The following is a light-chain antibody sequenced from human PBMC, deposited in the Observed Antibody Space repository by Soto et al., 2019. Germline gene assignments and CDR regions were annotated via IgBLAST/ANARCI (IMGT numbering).Light chain of an antibody. V-gene: IGLV2-14*01. CDR2: EVS. CDR3: SSYTSSSTLV. CDR1: SSDVGGYNY. J-gene: IGLJ2*01. Sequence: QSVLTQPASVSGSPGQSITISCTGTSSDVGGYNYVSWYQQHPGKAPKLMIYEVSYRPSGVSNRFSASKSGNTASLTISGLQAEDEADYYCSSYTSSSTLVFGGGTKLTAL.